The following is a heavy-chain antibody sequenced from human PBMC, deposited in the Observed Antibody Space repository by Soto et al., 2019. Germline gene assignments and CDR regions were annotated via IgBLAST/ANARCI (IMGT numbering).Heavy chain of an antibody. J-gene: IGHJ3*02. V-gene: IGHV3-53*04. CDR1: GFTVSSNY. Sequence: GGSLRLSCAASGFTVSSNYMSWVRQAPGKGLEWVSVIYSGGSTYYADSVKGRFTISRHNSKSTLYLQMNSLRAEDTAVYYCASTTPCSSTSCYPNDAFDIWGQGTMVTVSS. D-gene: IGHD2-2*01. CDR3: ASTTPCSSTSCYPNDAFDI. CDR2: IYSGGST.